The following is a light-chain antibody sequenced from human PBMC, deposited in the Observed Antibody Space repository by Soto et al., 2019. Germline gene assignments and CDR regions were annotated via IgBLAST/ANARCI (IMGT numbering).Light chain of an antibody. CDR2: AAS. CDR3: QQSYATPLT. Sequence: DIQMTQSPYSLSASVGDTVTITCRASQSISTYLNWYQKKAGEAPELLIYAASSLQSGVPLRLTGSGSGTDFTLTILSLQPEDFATYSCQQSYATPLTFGGGTKVDIK. V-gene: IGKV1-39*01. J-gene: IGKJ4*01. CDR1: QSISTY.